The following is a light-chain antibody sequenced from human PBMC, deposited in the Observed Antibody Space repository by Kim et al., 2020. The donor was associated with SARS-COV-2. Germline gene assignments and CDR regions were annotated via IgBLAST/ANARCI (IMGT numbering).Light chain of an antibody. CDR3: FLSYSGARV. V-gene: IGLV7-46*01. J-gene: IGLJ3*02. CDR2: DTR. Sequence: PGETVSLTCGSSTGGVTSGHFPYWLQQKPVQAPRAMIYDTRNEHSWAPARFSGSLLGGKAVLTLSGAQPEDEADYYCFLSYSGARVFGGGTQLTVL. CDR1: TGGVTSGHF.